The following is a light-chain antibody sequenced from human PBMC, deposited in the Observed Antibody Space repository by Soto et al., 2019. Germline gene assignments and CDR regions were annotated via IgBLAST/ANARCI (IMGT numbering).Light chain of an antibody. CDR1: SSDVGRYNH. V-gene: IGLV2-11*01. J-gene: IGLJ3*02. CDR3: CSFAASYTLV. CDR2: DVT. Sequence: QSALTQPRSVSGSPGQSVTISCTGTSSDVGRYNHVSWYQHHPGKAPKVTIYDVTERPSGVPDHFSGSKSGNTASLTISGLQAEDEADYYCCSFAASYTLVFGGGTKLTVL.